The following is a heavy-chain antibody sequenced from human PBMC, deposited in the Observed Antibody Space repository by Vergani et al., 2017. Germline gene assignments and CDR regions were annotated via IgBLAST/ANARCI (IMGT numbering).Heavy chain of an antibody. D-gene: IGHD3-9*01. V-gene: IGHV4-61*05. CDR2: IYSTGST. Sequence: QLQLQESGPGLLKPSETLSLTCSVSGTSISGSSDYWGWIRQPPGKGLEWIGYIYSTGSTNYNPSLNSRVTMSVDTSKNQFSLKLRSVTAADTAVYFCARVRYRDEAPTGYRLEGMDIWGQGTTVTISS. J-gene: IGHJ6*02. CDR1: GTSISGSSDY. CDR3: ARVRYRDEAPTGYRLEGMDI.